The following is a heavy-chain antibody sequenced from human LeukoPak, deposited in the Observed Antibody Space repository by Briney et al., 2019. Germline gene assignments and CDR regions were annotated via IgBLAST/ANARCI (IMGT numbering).Heavy chain of an antibody. J-gene: IGHJ4*02. CDR1: GFSFSNYA. CDR2: ITVSGSST. V-gene: IGHV3-23*01. D-gene: IGHD6-19*01. Sequence: GGSLRLSCAASGFSFSNYAMSWVRQAPGKGLEWVLAITVSGSSTYYADSVKGRFAISRDNSKNTLFLQMNSLRAEDTAVYYCAKKLTGWSREFDYWGQGTLVTVSS. CDR3: AKKLTGWSREFDY.